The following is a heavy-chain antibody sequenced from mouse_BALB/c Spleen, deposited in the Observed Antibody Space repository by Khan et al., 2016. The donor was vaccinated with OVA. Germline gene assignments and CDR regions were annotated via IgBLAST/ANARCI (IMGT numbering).Heavy chain of an antibody. CDR1: GYSFTGYN. V-gene: IGHV1-39*01. Sequence: VQLKESGPELEKPGASVKISCKASGYSFTGYNMNWVKQSNGKSLEWIGNIDPYYGGTSYNQKFKGQATLTVDKSSNTAYMQLKSLTSEDSAVYYCARYGGYGTMDYWGQGTSVTVSS. CDR2: IDPYYGGT. CDR3: ARYGGYGTMDY. D-gene: IGHD2-10*02. J-gene: IGHJ4*01.